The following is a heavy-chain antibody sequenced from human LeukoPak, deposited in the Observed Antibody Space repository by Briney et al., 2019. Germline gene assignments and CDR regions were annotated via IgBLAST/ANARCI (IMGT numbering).Heavy chain of an antibody. J-gene: IGHJ4*02. Sequence: PGRSLRLSCAASGFTFSSYGMHWVRQAPGKGLEWVAVIWYDGSNKYYADSAKGRFTISRDYSKNTLYLQMNSLRAEDTAVYYCAREQNRIAAAGLFDYWGQGTLVTVSS. D-gene: IGHD6-13*01. CDR1: GFTFSSYG. V-gene: IGHV3-33*01. CDR3: AREQNRIAAAGLFDY. CDR2: IWYDGSNK.